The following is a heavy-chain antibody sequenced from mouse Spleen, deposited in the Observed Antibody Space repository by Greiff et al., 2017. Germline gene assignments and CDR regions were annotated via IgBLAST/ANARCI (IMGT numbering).Heavy chain of an antibody. D-gene: IGHD2-3*01. V-gene: IGHV5-12-2*01. Sequence: EVKLVESGGDLVKPGGSLKLSCAASGFTFSSYTMSWVRQTPEKRLEWVAYISNGGGSTYYPDTVKGRFTISRDNAKNTLYLQMSSLKSEDTAMYYCARLDGYYRFADYWGQGTTLTVSS. CDR3: ARLDGYYRFADY. J-gene: IGHJ2*01. CDR2: ISNGGGST. CDR1: GFTFSSYT.